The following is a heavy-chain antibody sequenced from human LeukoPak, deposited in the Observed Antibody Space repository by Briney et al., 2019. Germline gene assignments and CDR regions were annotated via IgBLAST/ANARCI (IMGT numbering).Heavy chain of an antibody. Sequence: ASVKVSCKASGYTFTSYDINWVRQATGQGLEWMGWMNPNSGNTGYARNFQGRVTMTRNTSMNTAYMELSSLRSEDTAVYYCARRGSSGWYNWFDPWGQGTLVTVSS. CDR2: MNPNSGNT. V-gene: IGHV1-8*01. D-gene: IGHD6-19*01. CDR3: ARRGSSGWYNWFDP. J-gene: IGHJ5*02. CDR1: GYTFTSYD.